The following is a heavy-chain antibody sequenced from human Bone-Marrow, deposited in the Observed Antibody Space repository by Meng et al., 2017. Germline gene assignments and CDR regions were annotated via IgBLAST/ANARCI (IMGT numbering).Heavy chain of an antibody. J-gene: IGHJ4*02. CDR2: IIPIFGTA. Sequence: VQRVQSGAEGKKPGSSVKVSCKASGGTFSSYAISWGRQAPGQGLEWMGGIIPIFGTANYAQKFQGRVTITADKSTSTAYMELSSLRSEDTAVYYCARETHYYDSRYFDYWGQGTLVTVSS. V-gene: IGHV1-69*06. CDR1: GGTFSSYA. CDR3: ARETHYYDSRYFDY. D-gene: IGHD3-22*01.